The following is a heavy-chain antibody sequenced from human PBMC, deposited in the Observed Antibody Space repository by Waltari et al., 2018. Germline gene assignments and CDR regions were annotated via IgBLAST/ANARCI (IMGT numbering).Heavy chain of an antibody. D-gene: IGHD4-17*01. CDR1: GGSISTEYN. J-gene: IGHJ1*01. Sequence: QLHLQESGPGLVKPSETLSLTCTVSGGSISTEYNWGWIRQPPGKGLEWMGNLYYRGRSFYNPSLESRVTISLDTWNNQLSLRLSTVVAADTAVYFCGRIAFGDEGGYFQYWGQGTLVTVSS. CDR3: GRIAFGDEGGYFQY. V-gene: IGHV4-39*01. CDR2: LYYRGRS.